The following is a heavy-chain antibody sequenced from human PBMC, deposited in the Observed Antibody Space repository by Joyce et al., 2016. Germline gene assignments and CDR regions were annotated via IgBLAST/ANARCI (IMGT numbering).Heavy chain of an antibody. J-gene: IGHJ4*02. Sequence: QVQLVESGGGVVQPGWSLRLSCSASGFSFSDYGMHWVRQTAGKGLEWVAVTWYDGSIRHFGSSGHYTDSVKGRFTISRDNSNSTLFLQMNSLTAEDTAVYNCTKSRDGYNHGREDWSQGTLVAVAS. CDR2: TWYDGSIRHFGSSG. CDR3: TKSRDGYNHGRED. V-gene: IGHV3-33*06. D-gene: IGHD5-24*01. CDR1: GFSFSDYG.